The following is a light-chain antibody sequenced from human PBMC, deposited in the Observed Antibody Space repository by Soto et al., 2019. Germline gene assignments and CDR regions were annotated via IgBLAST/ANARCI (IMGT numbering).Light chain of an antibody. CDR3: NSFTDRTTVL. CDR2: NVS. CDR1: SSDVGAYNY. Sequence: QSALTQPASVSGSPGQSITISCTGTSSDVGAYNYVSWYQQHPGKAPKLIIYNVSNRPSGVSNRFSGPKSANTASLTIFGLQAEDEADYYCNSFTDRTTVLFGGGTQLTVL. V-gene: IGLV2-14*01. J-gene: IGLJ2*01.